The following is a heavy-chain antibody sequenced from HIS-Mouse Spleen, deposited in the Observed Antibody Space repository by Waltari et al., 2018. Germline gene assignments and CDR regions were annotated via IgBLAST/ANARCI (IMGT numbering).Heavy chain of an antibody. D-gene: IGHD6-19*01. CDR1: GFRFSCDV. J-gene: IGHJ4*02. Sequence: QVQRVESGGGVDQPGRSRSLCWADSGFRFSCDVMHWVRQAPEKWLEWVAFISYDGSNKYYADSVKGRFTISRDNSKNTLYLQMNSLRAEDTAVYYCAKASSGWLDYWGQGTLVTVSS. V-gene: IGHV3-30*18. CDR3: AKASSGWLDY. CDR2: ISYDGSNK.